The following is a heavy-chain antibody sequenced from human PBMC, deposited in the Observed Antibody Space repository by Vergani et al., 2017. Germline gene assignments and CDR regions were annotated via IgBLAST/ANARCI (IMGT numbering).Heavy chain of an antibody. V-gene: IGHV1-69*17. J-gene: IGHJ4*02. CDR2: IIPIFGIA. CDR3: AGDDPDVCGGGWNNPFDY. CDR1: GGTFSSYA. Sequence: QVQLVQSGAEVKKPGSSVKVSCKASGGTFSSYAISWVRQAPGQGLEWMGGIIPIFGIANYAQKVQGRVTITADKSTSTADVELSSLRSEDTAVYYSAGDDPDVCGGGWNNPFDYWGQGTLVTVSS. D-gene: IGHD2-21*01.